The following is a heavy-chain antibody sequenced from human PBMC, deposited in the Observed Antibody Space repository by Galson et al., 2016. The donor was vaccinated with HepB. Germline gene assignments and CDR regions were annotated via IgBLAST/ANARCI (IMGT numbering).Heavy chain of an antibody. Sequence: SLRLSCAVSGFTFTTSSMSWVRQAPGKGLEWVSGISQDGLSRYYADSVKSRFTISRDNSKNTLSLQMDSLRAEDTAVYYCATGRGFGNPFDYWGQGTLVTDSS. CDR1: GFTFTTSS. V-gene: IGHV3-23*01. CDR3: ATGRGFGNPFDY. D-gene: IGHD3-10*01. CDR2: ISQDGLSR. J-gene: IGHJ4*02.